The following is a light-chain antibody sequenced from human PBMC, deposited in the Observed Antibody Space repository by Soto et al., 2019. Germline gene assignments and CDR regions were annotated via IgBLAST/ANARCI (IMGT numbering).Light chain of an antibody. J-gene: IGLJ2*01. V-gene: IGLV1-47*01. Sequence: QAVVTQPPSASGTPGQRVTISGSGSSSNIGSNHVYWYQQFPGMAPKLLMYRSDQRPTGVPDRFSGSRSGTSASLAISGLRSDDEADYYCSARDDILSGVVFGGGTKLTVL. CDR3: SARDDILSGVV. CDR2: RSD. CDR1: SSNIGSNH.